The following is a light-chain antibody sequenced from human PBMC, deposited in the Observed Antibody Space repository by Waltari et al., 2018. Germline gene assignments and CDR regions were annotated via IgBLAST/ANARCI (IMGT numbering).Light chain of an antibody. Sequence: QSALTQPPSASGSLGPSITISSTALSTDVAGYDPVFWYQQHPGKAPKLLIYEVTKRPSGVPDRFSGSKSDNTASLAVSGLQAEDEADYYCSSYAGGSSLMFGGGTKLTVL. CDR3: SSYAGGSSLM. J-gene: IGLJ3*02. CDR2: EVT. V-gene: IGLV2-8*01. CDR1: STDVAGYDP.